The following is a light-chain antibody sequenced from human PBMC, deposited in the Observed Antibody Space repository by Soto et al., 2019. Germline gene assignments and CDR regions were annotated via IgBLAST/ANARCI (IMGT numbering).Light chain of an antibody. CDR3: QQYGTSPRGT. J-gene: IGKJ1*01. CDR2: DAS. CDR1: QSVLNRY. V-gene: IGKV3-20*01. Sequence: EIVLTQSPGTLSLSSGERASLSCRASQSVLNRYLAWYQQRAGQAPRLLIFDASTRAAGIPDRFSGSGSGTDFTLTITRLEPEDSAVYYCQQYGTSPRGTFGQGTKVEI.